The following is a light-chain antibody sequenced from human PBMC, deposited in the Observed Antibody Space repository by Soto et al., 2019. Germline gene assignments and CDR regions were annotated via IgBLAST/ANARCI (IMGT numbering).Light chain of an antibody. Sequence: DIQMTQSPSSLSASVGDRVTITCRASQSITNYLNWYQQKPGKAPKLLMYAISTLQSGVPSRFGGSGSGTQFTLTMSRLQPDDFATYYCQQSYSTPYTFGQGTKVDIK. CDR2: AIS. CDR3: QQSYSTPYT. J-gene: IGKJ2*01. CDR1: QSITNY. V-gene: IGKV1-39*01.